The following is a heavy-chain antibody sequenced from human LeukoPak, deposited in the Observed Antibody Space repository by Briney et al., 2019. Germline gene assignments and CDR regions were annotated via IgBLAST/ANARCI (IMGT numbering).Heavy chain of an antibody. CDR2: ISAYNGNT. V-gene: IGHV1-18*01. CDR3: AREGGSYYYFDY. J-gene: IGHJ4*02. D-gene: IGHD1-26*01. Sequence: ASVKVSCKASGYTFTSYGISWVRQAPGQGLEWMGWISAYNGNTNYAQKLQGRVTMTRDTSTSTVYMELSSLRSEDTAVYYCAREGGSYYYFDYWGQGTLVTVSS. CDR1: GYTFTSYG.